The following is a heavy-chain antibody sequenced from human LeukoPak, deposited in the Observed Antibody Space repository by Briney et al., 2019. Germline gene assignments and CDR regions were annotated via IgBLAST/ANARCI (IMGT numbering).Heavy chain of an antibody. CDR3: ARPIAAAGTEYFDY. J-gene: IGHJ4*02. CDR2: IYYSGST. CDR1: GGSISSSSYY. D-gene: IGHD6-13*01. V-gene: IGHV4-39*01. Sequence: SETLSLTCTVSGGSISSSSYYWGWIRQPPGKGLEWIGSIYYSGSTYYNPSLKSRVTISVDTSKNQFSLKLSSVTAADTAVYYCARPIAAAGTEYFDYWSQGTLVTVSS.